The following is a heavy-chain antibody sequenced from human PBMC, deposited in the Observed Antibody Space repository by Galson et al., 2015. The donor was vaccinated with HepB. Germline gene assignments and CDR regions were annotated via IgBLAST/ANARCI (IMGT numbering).Heavy chain of an antibody. CDR1: GYTFTSYG. Sequence: SVKVSCKASGYTFTSYGISWVRQAPGQGLEWMGWISAYNGNTNYAQKLQGRVTMTTDTSTSTAYMELRSLRSDDTAVYYCARDNLRARYKGAPTDYWGQGTLVTVSS. CDR2: ISAYNGNT. V-gene: IGHV1-18*04. J-gene: IGHJ4*02. D-gene: IGHD2-2*02. CDR3: ARDNLRARYKGAPTDY.